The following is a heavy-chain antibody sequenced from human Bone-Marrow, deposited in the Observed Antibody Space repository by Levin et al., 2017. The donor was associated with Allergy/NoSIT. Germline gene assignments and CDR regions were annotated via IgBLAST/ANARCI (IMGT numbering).Heavy chain of an antibody. CDR2: ISYDGSNV. CDR1: GFTFSHYA. D-gene: IGHD6-6*01. Sequence: PGGSLRLSCAASGFTFSHYAVHWVRQAPGKGLEWVSFISYDGSNVYYADSVKGRFTISRDDSKNTLHLQMNSLRAEDTAVYYCAKEGVIASRLSGGMDVWGQGTTVTVSS. J-gene: IGHJ6*02. V-gene: IGHV3-30-3*01. CDR3: AKEGVIASRLSGGMDV.